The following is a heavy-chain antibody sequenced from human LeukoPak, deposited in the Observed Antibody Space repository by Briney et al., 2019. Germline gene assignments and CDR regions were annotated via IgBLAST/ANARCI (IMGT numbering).Heavy chain of an antibody. Sequence: GASVKVSCKASGGTFSSYAISWVRQAPGQGLEWMGRIIPILAIANYAQKFQGRVTITADKSTSTAYMELSSLRSEDTAVYYCADSSGYYPLDYWGQGTLVTVSS. V-gene: IGHV1-69*04. CDR2: IIPILAIA. CDR3: ADSSGYYPLDY. J-gene: IGHJ4*02. D-gene: IGHD3-22*01. CDR1: GGTFSSYA.